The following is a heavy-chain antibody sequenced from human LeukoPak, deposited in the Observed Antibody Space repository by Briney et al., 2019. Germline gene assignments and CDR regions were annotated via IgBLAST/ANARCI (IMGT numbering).Heavy chain of an antibody. D-gene: IGHD6-13*01. CDR3: AREFGYSSSWYYFDY. V-gene: IGHV4-39*07. J-gene: IGHJ4*02. Sequence: SQTLSLTCTVSGGSISSSSYYWGWIRQPPGKGLEWIGSIYYSGSTYYNPSLKSRVTISVDTSKNQFSLKLSSVTAADTAVYYCAREFGYSSSWYYFDYWGQGTLVTVSS. CDR2: IYYSGST. CDR1: GGSISSSSYY.